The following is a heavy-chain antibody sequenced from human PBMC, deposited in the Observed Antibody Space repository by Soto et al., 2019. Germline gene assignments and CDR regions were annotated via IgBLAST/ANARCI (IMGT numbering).Heavy chain of an antibody. Sequence: PSGTLSLTCTVSCGSISISSYYLGWIRQPPGKGLEWIGSIYYSGITYYNPSLKSRVTISVDTSKNQFSLKLSSVTAADTAVYYCASLLSGYNYNYWGQGTLVTSPQ. J-gene: IGHJ4*02. CDR1: CGSISISSYY. CDR2: IYYSGIT. CDR3: ASLLSGYNYNY. D-gene: IGHD5-12*01. V-gene: IGHV4-39*01.